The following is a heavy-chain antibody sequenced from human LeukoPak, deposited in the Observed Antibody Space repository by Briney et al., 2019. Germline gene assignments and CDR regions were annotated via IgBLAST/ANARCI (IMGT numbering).Heavy chain of an antibody. CDR3: ARDGRKKDTAIY. Sequence: PSETLSLTCTVSGGSISSGDYYWRWIPQPPGRGLEGIGYIYYSGITYYNPSLRSRVSISVDTSKNQSSLQLRSVTAADTGVYYCARDGRKKDTAIYSGQGTLVTVSS. CDR1: GGSISSGDYY. V-gene: IGHV4-30-4*01. J-gene: IGHJ4*02. CDR2: IYYSGIT. D-gene: IGHD5-18*01.